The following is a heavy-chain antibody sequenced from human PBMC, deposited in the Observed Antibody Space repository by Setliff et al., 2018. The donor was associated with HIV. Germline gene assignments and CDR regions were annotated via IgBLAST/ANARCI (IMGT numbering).Heavy chain of an antibody. J-gene: IGHJ4*02. V-gene: IGHV3-21*06. Sequence: PGGSLRLSCTASVISFSAHTLNWVRRAPGKGLEWVSSISANSIFKYYADSVKGRFSISRDNAQNSLSLQMSSLRPEDTAVYYCAAVFTGEPGRSLDYWGPGTLVTVSS. CDR2: ISANSIFK. CDR1: VISFSAHT. D-gene: IGHD2-15*01. CDR3: AAVFTGEPGRSLDY.